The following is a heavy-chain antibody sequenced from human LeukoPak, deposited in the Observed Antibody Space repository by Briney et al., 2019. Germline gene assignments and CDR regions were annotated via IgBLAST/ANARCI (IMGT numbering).Heavy chain of an antibody. CDR3: ARGATGTTFDYFDY. CDR2: IYTSGST. CDR1: GGSLSSYY. J-gene: IGHJ4*02. Sequence: SETLSLTCTVSGGSLSSYYWSWIRQPAGKVLECIGRIYTSGSTNYNPSLKSRVTISVDTSKNQFSLKMSSVTAADTAVYYCARGATGTTFDYFDYWGQGTLVTVSS. D-gene: IGHD1-7*01. V-gene: IGHV4-4*07.